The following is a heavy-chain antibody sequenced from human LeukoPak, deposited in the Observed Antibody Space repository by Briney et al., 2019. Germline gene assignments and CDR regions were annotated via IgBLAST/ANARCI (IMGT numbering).Heavy chain of an antibody. CDR2: ISAYNGNT. CDR1: GGTFSSYA. V-gene: IGHV1-18*01. D-gene: IGHD3-3*01. Sequence: ASVKVSCKASGGTFSSYAISWVRQAPGQGLEWMGWISAYNGNTNYAQKLQGRVTMTTDTSTSTAYMELRSLRSDDTAVYYCARNPDDFWSGYFTYFDYWGQGTLVTVSS. CDR3: ARNPDDFWSGYFTYFDY. J-gene: IGHJ4*02.